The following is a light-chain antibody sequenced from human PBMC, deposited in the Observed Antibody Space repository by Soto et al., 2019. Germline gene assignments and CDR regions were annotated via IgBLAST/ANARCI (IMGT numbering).Light chain of an antibody. CDR1: SGNIASNY. V-gene: IGLV6-57*04. CDR2: EDN. CDR3: QSYGSGIQGV. Sequence: NFMLTQPHSVSESPGKTVTISCTRSSGNIASNYVQWYQQRPGSAPTTVIYEDNLRPSGVPDRFSGSIDRSSNSASLTISGLKTEDEADYFCQSYGSGIQGVFGGGTKLTV. J-gene: IGLJ3*02.